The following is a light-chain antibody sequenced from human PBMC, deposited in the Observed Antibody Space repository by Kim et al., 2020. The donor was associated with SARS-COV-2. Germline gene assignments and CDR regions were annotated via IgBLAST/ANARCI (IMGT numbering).Light chain of an antibody. V-gene: IGKV1-5*01. CDR2: DAS. CDR3: QQYKSYVPT. CDR1: QTISNW. J-gene: IGKJ1*01. Sequence: DIQMTQSPSTLSASVGDRVTITCRASQTISNWLAWYQQKPGKAPKLLIHDASSLESGVPSRFSGSGSETEFTLTISSLQPEDIATYYCQQYKSYVPTFGQGTKVDIK.